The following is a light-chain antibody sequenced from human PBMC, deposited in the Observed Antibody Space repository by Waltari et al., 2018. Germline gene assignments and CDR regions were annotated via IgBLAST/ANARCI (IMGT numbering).Light chain of an antibody. J-gene: IGKJ2*01. V-gene: IGKV3D-20*02. CDR2: DAS. CDR3: QQRSDWPPT. Sequence: EIVLTQSPGTLSLSPGERATLSCRASQSVSSSYLAWYQQKPGQAPRLLIYDASNRATGIPPRFSGSGSGTDFTLTISSLDPEDFAVYYCQQRSDWPPTFGQGTKLEIK. CDR1: QSVSSSY.